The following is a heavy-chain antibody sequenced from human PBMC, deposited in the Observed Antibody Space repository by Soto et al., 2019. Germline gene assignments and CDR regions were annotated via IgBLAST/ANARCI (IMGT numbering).Heavy chain of an antibody. D-gene: IGHD2-15*01. V-gene: IGHV4-39*01. J-gene: IGHJ5*01. Sequence: PSETLSLTCAVSGVSIHNSHSFWGWIRQPPGKGLEFIGSVYYSGGANYNPSLKSRVTVSIDTSNNQFSLRVNSVTAADTAVYYRGRVVEGATRHTDFDSWGQGILVTVSS. CDR2: VYYSGGA. CDR1: GVSIHNSHSF. CDR3: GRVVEGATRHTDFDS.